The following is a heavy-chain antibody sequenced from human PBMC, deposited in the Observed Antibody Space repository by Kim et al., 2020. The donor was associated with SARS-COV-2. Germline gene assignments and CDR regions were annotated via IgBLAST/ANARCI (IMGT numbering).Heavy chain of an antibody. V-gene: IGHV4-31*02. J-gene: IGHJ4*02. D-gene: IGHD5-18*01. CDR3: ARAPVDTAIDY. Sequence: YYNPSLKSRVTISVDTSKNQFSLKLSSVTAADTAVYYCARAPVDTAIDYWGQGTLVTVSS.